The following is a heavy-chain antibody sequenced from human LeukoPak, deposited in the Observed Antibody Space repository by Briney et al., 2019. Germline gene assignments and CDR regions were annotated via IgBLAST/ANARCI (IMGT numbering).Heavy chain of an antibody. CDR1: GDSLTTYY. CDR3: ARVLYSGSFDF. Sequence: KPSETLSLTCIVSGDSLTTYYWTWIRQSPGTGLEWLGYIYYSGSTNYNPSLTGRVTFSIDMSRNQFSLNLSSVTAADTAIYYCARVLYSGSFDFWGQGTLVTVSS. CDR2: IYYSGST. D-gene: IGHD3-10*01. J-gene: IGHJ4*02. V-gene: IGHV4-59*01.